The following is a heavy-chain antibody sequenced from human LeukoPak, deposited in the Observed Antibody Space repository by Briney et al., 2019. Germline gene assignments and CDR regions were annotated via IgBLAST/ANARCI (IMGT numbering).Heavy chain of an antibody. CDR2: IYYSGST. Sequence: SETLSLTCTVPGGSISSYYWSWIRQPPGKGLEWIGYIYYSGSTDYNPSLKSRVTISVDTSKNQFSLKLSSVTAADTAVYYCARDRGSSHYYGMDVWAQGTTVTVSS. D-gene: IGHD6-13*01. CDR1: GGSISSYY. J-gene: IGHJ6*02. CDR3: ARDRGSSHYYGMDV. V-gene: IGHV4-59*01.